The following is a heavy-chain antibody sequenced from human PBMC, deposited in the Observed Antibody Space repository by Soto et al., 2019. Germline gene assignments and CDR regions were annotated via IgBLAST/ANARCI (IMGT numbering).Heavy chain of an antibody. Sequence: GESLKISCKGSGYIFTTYWIGWVRQMPGKGLEWMGMIFPDDSDSRYGPSFQGQVTISADKSRDTAYLQWRSLRASDTAVYYCARGWATVNWFDPWGQGTLVTVSS. D-gene: IGHD4-4*01. J-gene: IGHJ5*02. CDR2: IFPDDSDS. CDR1: GYIFTTYW. CDR3: ARGWATVNWFDP. V-gene: IGHV5-51*01.